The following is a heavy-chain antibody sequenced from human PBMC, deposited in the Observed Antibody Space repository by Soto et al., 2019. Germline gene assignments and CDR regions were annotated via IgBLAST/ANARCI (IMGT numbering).Heavy chain of an antibody. CDR1: SGSISSSNW. Sequence: QVQLQESGPGLVKPSGTLSLTCAVCSGSISSSNWWSWVRQPPGKGLEWIGEIYHSGSTNYNPSLKSRVTISVDKSKNQFSLKLSSVTAADTAVYYCARGYCSGGSCQGVYFDYWGQGTLVTVSS. CDR2: IYHSGST. CDR3: ARGYCSGGSCQGVYFDY. D-gene: IGHD2-15*01. J-gene: IGHJ4*02. V-gene: IGHV4-4*02.